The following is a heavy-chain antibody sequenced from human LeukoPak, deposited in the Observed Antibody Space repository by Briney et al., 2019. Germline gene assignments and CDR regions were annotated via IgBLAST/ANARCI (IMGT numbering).Heavy chain of an antibody. V-gene: IGHV4-28*01. CDR1: GYSISSSNW. CDR3: ARNVDTVMVGGGWFDP. CDR2: IYYSGST. J-gene: IGHJ5*02. D-gene: IGHD5-18*01. Sequence: SDPLSLTCAVSGYSISSSNWWGWIRQPPGKGLEWIGYIYYSGSTYYNPSLKSRVTMSVDTSKNQFSLKLSSVTAVDTAVYYCARNVDTVMVGGGWFDPWGQGTLVTVSS.